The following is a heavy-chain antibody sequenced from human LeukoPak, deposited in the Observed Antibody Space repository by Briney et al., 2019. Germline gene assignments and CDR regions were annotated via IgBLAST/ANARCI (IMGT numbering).Heavy chain of an antibody. CDR1: GYTFTSNY. CDR3: ARDQEGFDY. CDR2: IYPRDGST. Sequence: GASVKVSCKASGYTFTSNYIHWVRQAPGQGLEWMGMIYPRDGSTSYAQKFQGRVTVTRDTPTSTVHMELSGLRSEDTAVYYCARDQEGFDYWGRGTLVTVSS. J-gene: IGHJ4*02. V-gene: IGHV1-46*01.